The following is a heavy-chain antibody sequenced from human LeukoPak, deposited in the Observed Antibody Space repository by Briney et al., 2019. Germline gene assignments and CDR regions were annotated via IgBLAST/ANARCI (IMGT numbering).Heavy chain of an antibody. CDR1: GGSITSYY. V-gene: IGHV4-59*01. CDR3: ARITTKVYYYMDV. J-gene: IGHJ6*03. D-gene: IGHD3-22*01. Sequence: SETLSLTCTVSGGSITSYYWSWIRQPPAKGLEWIGYIYYSGSTNYNPSLKSRVTISVDTSKNQFSLKLSSVTAADTAVYYCARITTKVYYYMDVWGKGTTVTISS. CDR2: IYYSGST.